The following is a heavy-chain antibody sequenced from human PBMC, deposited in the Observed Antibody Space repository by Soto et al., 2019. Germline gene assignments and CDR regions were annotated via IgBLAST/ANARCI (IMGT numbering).Heavy chain of an antibody. V-gene: IGHV3-20*04. CDR1: GFTFDDYG. D-gene: IGHD5-18*01. CDR2: INWNGGST. J-gene: IGHJ3*02. CDR3: AGEIQPHRALDAFDI. Sequence: EVQLVESGGGVVRPGGSLRLSCAASGFTFDDYGMSWVRQAPGKGLEWVSGINWNGGSTGYADSVKGRFTISRDNAKNSMYLHMNSLRAEDTALYYCAGEIQPHRALDAFDIWGQGTMVTVSS.